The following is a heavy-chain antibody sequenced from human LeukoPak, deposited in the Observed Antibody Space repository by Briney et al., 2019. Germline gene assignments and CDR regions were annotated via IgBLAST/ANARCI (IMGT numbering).Heavy chain of an antibody. CDR2: IWYDGSNK. D-gene: IGHD3-9*01. V-gene: IGHV3-33*01. CDR3: ARDFADWSDDILTGHLDY. Sequence: GGSLRLSCAASGFTFSSYGMHWVRQAPGKGLEWVAVIWYDGSNKYYADSVKGRFTISRDNSKNTLYLQMNSLRAEDTAVYYCARDFADWSDDILTGHLDYWGQGTLVTVSS. J-gene: IGHJ4*02. CDR1: GFTFSSYG.